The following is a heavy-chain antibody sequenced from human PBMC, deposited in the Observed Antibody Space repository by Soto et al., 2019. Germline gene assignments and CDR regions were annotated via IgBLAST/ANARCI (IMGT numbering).Heavy chain of an antibody. D-gene: IGHD4-17*01. CDR1: GGSISSYY. Sequence: SETLSLTCTVSGGSISSYYWSWIRQPPGKGLEWIGYIYYSGSTDYTPPLKSRVTISVDTSKNRFSLKRSSLPAAAPAVFNCARRYGRYFPFWGKAPLVTFP. CDR2: IYYSGST. CDR3: ARRYGRYFPF. V-gene: IGHV4-59*08. J-gene: IGHJ4*02.